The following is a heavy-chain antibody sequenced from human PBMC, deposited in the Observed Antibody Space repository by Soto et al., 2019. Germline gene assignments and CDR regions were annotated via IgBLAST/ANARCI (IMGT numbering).Heavy chain of an antibody. CDR1: GGTFSSYA. CDR3: ARDVRAVAGEVSWFDP. Sequence: SVKVSCKASGGTFSSYAISWVRQAPGQGLEWMGGIIPIFGTANYAQKFQGRGTITADESTSTAYMELSSLRSEDTAVYYCARDVRAVAGEVSWFDPWGQGTLVTVSS. CDR2: IIPIFGTA. D-gene: IGHD6-19*01. V-gene: IGHV1-69*13. J-gene: IGHJ5*02.